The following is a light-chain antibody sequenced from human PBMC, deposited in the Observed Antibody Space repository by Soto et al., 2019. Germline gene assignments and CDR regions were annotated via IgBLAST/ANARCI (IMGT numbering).Light chain of an antibody. Sequence: DIQMTQSPSTLSSSVGDRVTITCRASQSISSWLAWYQQRPGKPPNLLIYKASTLASGVPSRFSGSGSGTDFTLTISCLKYEDFATYYCQQYYSYRITFGQGTRLEIK. J-gene: IGKJ5*01. CDR1: QSISSW. CDR3: QQYYSYRIT. V-gene: IGKV1-5*03. CDR2: KAS.